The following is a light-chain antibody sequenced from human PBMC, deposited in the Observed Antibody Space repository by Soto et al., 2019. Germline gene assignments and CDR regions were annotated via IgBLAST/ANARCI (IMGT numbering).Light chain of an antibody. CDR3: SSYTSSSTL. CDR2: EVS. Sequence: QSALTQPASVSGSPGQSITISCTGTSSDVGGYNYVSWYQQHPGKAPKLMIYEVSNRPSGVSNRFSGSKSGNTASLTISGPQAEDEADYACSSYTSSSTLFGTGTQLTVL. V-gene: IGLV2-14*01. CDR1: SSDVGGYNY. J-gene: IGLJ1*01.